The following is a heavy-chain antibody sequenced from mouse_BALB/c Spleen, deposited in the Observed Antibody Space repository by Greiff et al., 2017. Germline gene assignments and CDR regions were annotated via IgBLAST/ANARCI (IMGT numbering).Heavy chain of an antibody. V-gene: IGHV3-2*02. CDR3: ARIYYGNYAWFAY. Sequence: EVKLQESGPGLVKPSQSLSLTCTVTGYSITSDYAWNWIRQFPGNKLEWMGYISYSGSTSYNPSLKSRISITRDTSKNQFFLQLNSVTTEDTATYYCARIYYGNYAWFAYWGQGTLVTVSA. D-gene: IGHD2-1*01. CDR1: GYSITSDYA. CDR2: ISYSGST. J-gene: IGHJ3*01.